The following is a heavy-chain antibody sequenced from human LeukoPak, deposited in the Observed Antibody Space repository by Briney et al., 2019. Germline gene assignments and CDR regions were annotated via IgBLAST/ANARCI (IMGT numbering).Heavy chain of an antibody. CDR3: ARDFRRDYVWGSHRYTGPY. J-gene: IGHJ4*02. D-gene: IGHD3-16*02. CDR1: GFTFNSYE. CDR2: ISSNGSTI. V-gene: IGHV3-48*03. Sequence: GGSLRLSCAASGFTFNSYEMNWVRQAPGKGLEWVSYISSNGSTIYYADSVEGRFTISRDNARNSLYLQMNSLRAEDTAVYYCARDFRRDYVWGSHRYTGPYWGQGTLVTVSS.